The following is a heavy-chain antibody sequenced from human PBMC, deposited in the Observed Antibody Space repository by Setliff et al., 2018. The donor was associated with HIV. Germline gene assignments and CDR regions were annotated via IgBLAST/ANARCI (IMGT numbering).Heavy chain of an antibody. D-gene: IGHD3-22*01. CDR2: MSGSGST. CDR3: AKDIGYYDSSVYFSPLNGFDI. V-gene: IGHV3-23*01. J-gene: IGHJ3*02. Sequence: PGGSLRLSCAASGFTFGNYAMSWVRQAPGKGLEWVSAMSGSGSTYYADSVKGRFTISRDNAKNTLYLQMSSLRADDTAVYYCAKDIGYYDSSVYFSPLNGFDIWGQGTMVTVSS. CDR1: GFTFGNYA.